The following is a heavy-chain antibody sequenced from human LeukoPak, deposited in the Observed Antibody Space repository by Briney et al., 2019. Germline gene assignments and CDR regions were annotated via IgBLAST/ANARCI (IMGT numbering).Heavy chain of an antibody. CDR1: GYTFTGYY. V-gene: IGHV1-2*02. D-gene: IGHD4-11*01. CDR3: ARRFGERLYSNNDAFDS. CDR2: INPNSGGT. J-gene: IGHJ4*02. Sequence: ASVKVSCKASGYTFTGYYMHWVRQAPGQGLEWMGWINPNSGGTNYAQKFQGRVTMTRDTSINTAYLQWIRLKASDTAMYYCARRFGERLYSNNDAFDSWGQGTLVTVSS.